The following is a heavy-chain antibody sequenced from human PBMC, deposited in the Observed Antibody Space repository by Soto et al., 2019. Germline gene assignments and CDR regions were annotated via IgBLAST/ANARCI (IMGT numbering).Heavy chain of an antibody. Sequence: GGSLRLSCAASGFTFSNHGMHWVRQAPGKGLEWVAVTSYDHNEYYADSVKGRFTVSRDSSNNTLYLQMNSLRVEDTAVYYCAKGRSKAGMEVYAQGIPVIVS. V-gene: IGHV3-30*18. CDR3: AKGRSKAGMEV. J-gene: IGHJ6*02. CDR1: GFTFSNHG. CDR2: TSYDHNE. D-gene: IGHD4-17*01.